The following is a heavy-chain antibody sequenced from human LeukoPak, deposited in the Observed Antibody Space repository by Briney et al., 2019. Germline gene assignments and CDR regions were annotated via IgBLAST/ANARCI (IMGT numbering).Heavy chain of an antibody. V-gene: IGHV4-59*01. J-gene: IGHJ3*02. CDR3: ARSRVRPPDAFDI. Sequence: SETLSLTCTVSSGSITSYYWSWIRQPPGKGLEWIGYIYYSGSTNYNPSLKSRVTISVDTSKKQFSLKLSSVTAADTAVYYCARSRVRPPDAFDIWGQGTMVTVSS. CDR1: SGSITSYY. D-gene: IGHD3-10*01. CDR2: IYYSGST.